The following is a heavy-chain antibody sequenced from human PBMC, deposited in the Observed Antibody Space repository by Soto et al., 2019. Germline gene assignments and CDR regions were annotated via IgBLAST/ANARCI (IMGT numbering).Heavy chain of an antibody. CDR1: EGSISSSGYY. CDR3: ARDHPHSYGVYYFDY. Sequence: SETLSLSCSVSEGSISSSGYYWGWIRQPPGKGLEWIGSIYYSGSTNYNPSLQSRVTISIDTSKNQVSLKVNSVTAADTAVYYCARDHPHSYGVYYFDYWGQGTPVTVSS. CDR2: IYYSGST. D-gene: IGHD5-18*01. J-gene: IGHJ4*02. V-gene: IGHV4-39*07.